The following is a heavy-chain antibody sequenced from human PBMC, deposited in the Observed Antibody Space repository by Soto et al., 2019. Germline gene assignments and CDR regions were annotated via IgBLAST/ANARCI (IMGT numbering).Heavy chain of an antibody. CDR1: GFTFSSYG. V-gene: IGHV3-33*01. CDR2: IWGDGSNE. Sequence: QVQLVESGGGVVQPGRSLRLSCVGSGFTFSSYGIHWVRQAPGKGLECVALIWGDGSNEDYADSVDGRFTISSDNSKNTVYLERNSLRVEDTAVYYCAVLHSSSNSYFDRWGQGTLVTVSS. D-gene: IGHD6-13*01. J-gene: IGHJ4*02. CDR3: AVLHSSSNSYFDR.